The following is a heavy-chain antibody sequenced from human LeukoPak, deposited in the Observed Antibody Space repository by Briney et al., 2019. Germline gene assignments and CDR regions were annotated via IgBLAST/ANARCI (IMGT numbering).Heavy chain of an antibody. J-gene: IGHJ4*02. CDR3: ARLHLFYDSSGYYFDY. CDR2: IYPGDSDT. Sequence: GESLKISFKGSGYSFTSYWIGWVRQMPGKGLEWMGIIYPGDSDTRYSPSFQGQVTISADKSISTAYLQWSSLKASDTAMYYCARLHLFYDSSGYYFDYWGQGTLVTVSS. D-gene: IGHD3-22*01. V-gene: IGHV5-51*01. CDR1: GYSFTSYW.